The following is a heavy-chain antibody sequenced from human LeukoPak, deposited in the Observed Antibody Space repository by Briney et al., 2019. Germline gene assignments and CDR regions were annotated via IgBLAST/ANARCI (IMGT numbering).Heavy chain of an antibody. CDR2: INAGNGNA. J-gene: IGHJ4*02. Sequence: ASVKVSCKASGYTFTSYAMHWVRQAPGQRLEWMGWINAGNGNAKYSQKFQGRVTITRDTSASTAYMELSSLRSEDTAVYYCVKDRGGGYYYDSSGYYDYWGQGTLVTVSS. V-gene: IGHV1-3*01. CDR1: GYTFTSYA. CDR3: VKDRGGGYYYDSSGYYDY. D-gene: IGHD3-22*01.